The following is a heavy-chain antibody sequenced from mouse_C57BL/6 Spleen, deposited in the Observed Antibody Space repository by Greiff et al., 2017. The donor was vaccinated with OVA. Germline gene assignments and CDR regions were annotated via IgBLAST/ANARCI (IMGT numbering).Heavy chain of an antibody. CDR3: TPLITTVVDFDV. Sequence: VQLQQSGAELVRPGASVKLSCTASGFNIKDDYMHWVKQRPEQGLEWIGWLDPENGDTEYASKFQGKATITADPSSNTAYLQLSSLTSEDTAVYYCTPLITTVVDFDVWGTGTTVTVSS. CDR2: LDPENGDT. J-gene: IGHJ1*03. CDR1: GFNIKDDY. V-gene: IGHV14-4*01. D-gene: IGHD1-1*01.